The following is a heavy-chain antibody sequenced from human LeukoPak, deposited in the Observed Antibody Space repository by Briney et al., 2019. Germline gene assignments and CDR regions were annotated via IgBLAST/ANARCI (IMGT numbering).Heavy chain of an antibody. CDR3: ARVRVNIRGVTTFYP. Sequence: SVKVSCKASGGTFSSYAISWVRQAPGQGLEWMGGIIPIFGTANYAQKFQGRVTITADESTSTAYMELSSLRSEDTAVYYCARVRVNIRGVTTFYPWGQGTLVTVSS. D-gene: IGHD3-10*01. CDR1: GGTFSSYA. J-gene: IGHJ5*02. CDR2: IIPIFGTA. V-gene: IGHV1-69*01.